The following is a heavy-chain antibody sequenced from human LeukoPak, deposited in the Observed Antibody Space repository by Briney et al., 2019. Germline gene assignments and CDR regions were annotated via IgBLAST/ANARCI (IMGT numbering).Heavy chain of an antibody. J-gene: IGHJ4*02. CDR1: GGSISTGGYY. D-gene: IGHD3-10*01. V-gene: IGHV4-31*03. CDR2: IYYSGIT. Sequence: SETLSLTCSVSGGSISTGGYYWSWIRQHPGKGLEWIGYIYYSGITHYNPPLKSRVNISVDTSKNQFSLRLTSVTAADTALYFCAIYNQPLASFDYWGQGTLVTVSS. CDR3: AIYNQPLASFDY.